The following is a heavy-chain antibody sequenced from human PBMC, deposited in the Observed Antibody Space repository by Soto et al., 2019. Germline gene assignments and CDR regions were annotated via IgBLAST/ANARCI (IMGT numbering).Heavy chain of an antibody. D-gene: IGHD3-3*01. J-gene: IGHJ3*02. CDR3: ARAPYDFWSGFADAFDI. V-gene: IGHV1-69*02. CDR1: GGTFSSYT. CDR2: IIPILGIA. Sequence: ASVKVSCKASGGTFSSYTISWVRQAPGQGLEWMGRIIPILGIANYAQKFQGRVTIAADKSTSTAYMELSSLRSEDTAVYYCARAPYDFWSGFADAFDIWGQGTKLTASS.